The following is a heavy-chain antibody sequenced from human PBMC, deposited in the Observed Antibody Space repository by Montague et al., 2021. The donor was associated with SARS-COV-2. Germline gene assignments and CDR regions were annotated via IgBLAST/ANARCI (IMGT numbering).Heavy chain of an antibody. CDR2: IYHTGRT. D-gene: IGHD3-9*01. J-gene: IGHJ4*02. CDR3: AVVGILTGYSLNY. V-gene: IGHV4-39*01. Sequence: SETLSLTCTVSHGSTSSSSYYWGWIRQPPGKGLEWIGGIYHTGRTYNNPSLKSRVTLSVDTSRNQFSLKVSSVTAAETAMYYCAVVGILTGYSLNYRGQGTLVTVSS. CDR1: HGSTSSSSYY.